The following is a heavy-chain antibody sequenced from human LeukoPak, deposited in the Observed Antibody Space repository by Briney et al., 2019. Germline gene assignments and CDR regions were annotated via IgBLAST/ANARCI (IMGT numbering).Heavy chain of an antibody. J-gene: IGHJ3*02. CDR1: GGSISSGSYY. CDR3: ARWTDGGGAFDI. CDR2: IYTSGST. V-gene: IGHV4-61*02. D-gene: IGHD3-16*01. Sequence: SETLSLTCTVSGGSISSGSYYWSWIRQPAGKGLEWIGRIYTSGSTNYNPSLKSRVTISVDTSKNQFSLKLSSVTAADTAVYYCARWTDGGGAFDIWGQGTMVTVSS.